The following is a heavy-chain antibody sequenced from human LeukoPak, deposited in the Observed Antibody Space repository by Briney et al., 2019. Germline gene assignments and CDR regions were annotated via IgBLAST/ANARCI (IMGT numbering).Heavy chain of an antibody. Sequence: ASVTVSCKASGYTFTGYYMHWVRQAPGQGLEWMGWINPNSGGTNYAQKFQGRVTMTRDTSISTAYMELSRLRSDDTAVYYCARERWELLRIYAYWGQGTLVTVSS. J-gene: IGHJ4*02. CDR1: GYTFTGYY. CDR3: ARERWELLRIYAY. D-gene: IGHD1-26*01. V-gene: IGHV1-2*02. CDR2: INPNSGGT.